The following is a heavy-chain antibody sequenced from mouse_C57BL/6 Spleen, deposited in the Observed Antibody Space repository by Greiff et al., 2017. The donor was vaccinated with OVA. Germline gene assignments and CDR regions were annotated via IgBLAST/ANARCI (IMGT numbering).Heavy chain of an antibody. CDR3: AREEGHYFDY. V-gene: IGHV1-55*01. CDR1: GYTFTSYW. Sequence: QVQLQQPGAELVKPGASVKMSCKASGYTFTSYWITWVKQRPGQGLAWIGDIYPGRGSTKYNEKFKSKATLTVDTSSSTAYMQLSSLTSEYSAVYYCAREEGHYFDYWGQGTTLTVSS. J-gene: IGHJ2*01. CDR2: IYPGRGST.